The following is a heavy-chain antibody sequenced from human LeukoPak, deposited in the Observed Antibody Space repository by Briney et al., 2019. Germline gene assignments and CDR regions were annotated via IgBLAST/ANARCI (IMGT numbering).Heavy chain of an antibody. V-gene: IGHV3-74*01. CDR1: GFTFSSYW. Sequence: GRSLRLSCAASGFTFSSYWMHWVRQAQGKGLVWVSLINSDGSSTTYADSVKGRFTISRDNAKNTLYLQMNGKRAEDTAVYYCASRISDSDDYGEVFWGQGTLVTVSS. J-gene: IGHJ4*02. CDR3: ASRISDSDDYGEVF. CDR2: INSDGSST. D-gene: IGHD4-17*01.